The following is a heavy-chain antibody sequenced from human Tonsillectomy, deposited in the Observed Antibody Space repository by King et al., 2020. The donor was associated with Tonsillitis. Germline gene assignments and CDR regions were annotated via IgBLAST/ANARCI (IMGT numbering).Heavy chain of an antibody. D-gene: IGHD6-13*01. Sequence: VQLVESGGGVVQPGRSLRLSCAASGFTFTNYGMHWVRQAPGKGLEWGAVISFDGSIKYYADSVKGRFTISRHNSQNTLYLRVNSLGDEETALYFYAKDRGMRPGDSSSWPGSGHYSGMVVWGEGTTLSVPT. J-gene: IGHJ6*04. CDR1: GFTFTNYG. CDR3: AKDRGMRPGDSSSWPGSGHYSGMVV. V-gene: IGHV3-30*18. CDR2: ISFDGSIK.